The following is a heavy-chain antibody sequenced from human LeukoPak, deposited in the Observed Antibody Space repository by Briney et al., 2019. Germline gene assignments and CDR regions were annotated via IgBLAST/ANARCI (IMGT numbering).Heavy chain of an antibody. V-gene: IGHV3-30-3*01. Sequence: GGSLRLSCAASGFTFSSYAMHWVRQAPGKGLEWVAVISYDGSNKYYADSVKGRFTISRDNSRNTLYLQMNSLRAEDTAVYYCSWTTVGGYWGQGTLVTVSS. CDR2: ISYDGSNK. D-gene: IGHD2/OR15-2a*01. CDR3: SWTTVGGY. J-gene: IGHJ4*02. CDR1: GFTFSSYA.